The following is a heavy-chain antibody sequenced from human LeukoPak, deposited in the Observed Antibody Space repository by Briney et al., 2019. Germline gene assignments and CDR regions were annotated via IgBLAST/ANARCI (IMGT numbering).Heavy chain of an antibody. J-gene: IGHJ4*02. Sequence: PAETLSLTCAVYGASFNGYYWSWIRQPPGKGVEWVGEVDHSGSTTYNPSLKRGVTISVEKSKKQFSLKLSSVTAADTAVYYCARDGSSSLGENFDYWGQGTLVTVSS. V-gene: IGHV4-34*01. D-gene: IGHD6-6*01. CDR3: ARDGSSSLGENFDY. CDR1: GASFNGYY. CDR2: VDHSGST.